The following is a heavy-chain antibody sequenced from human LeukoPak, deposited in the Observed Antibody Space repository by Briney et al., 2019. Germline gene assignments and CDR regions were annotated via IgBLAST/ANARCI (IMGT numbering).Heavy chain of an antibody. V-gene: IGHV3-23*01. Sequence: GGSLRLSCAASGFTFSSYAMSWVRHAPGKGLEWVSAISGSGGSTYYADSVKGRFTISRDNSKNTLYLQMNSLRAEDTAVYYCAKSFYDYSNYAQHYWGQGTLVTVSS. J-gene: IGHJ4*02. D-gene: IGHD4-11*01. CDR1: GFTFSSYA. CDR2: ISGSGGST. CDR3: AKSFYDYSNYAQHY.